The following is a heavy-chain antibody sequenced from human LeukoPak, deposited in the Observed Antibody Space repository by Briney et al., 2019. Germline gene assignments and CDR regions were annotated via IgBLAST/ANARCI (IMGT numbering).Heavy chain of an antibody. V-gene: IGHV4-39*01. CDR2: LYYSGNT. CDR1: LGSISSSAFY. CDR3: ARHLNYYYYYYMDV. Sequence: PSETLSLTCTVSLGSISSSAFYWGWIRQPPGKGLEWIGGLYYSGNTYYNPSLKSRVTISVDTSKNQFSLNLTSVTAADTAVYYCARHLNYYYYYYMDVWGTGTTVTVSS. J-gene: IGHJ6*03.